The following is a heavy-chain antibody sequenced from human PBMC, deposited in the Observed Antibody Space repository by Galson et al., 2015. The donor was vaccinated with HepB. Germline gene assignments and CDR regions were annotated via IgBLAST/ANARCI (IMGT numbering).Heavy chain of an antibody. CDR3: AATPGAVYDSSGYYQDY. D-gene: IGHD3-22*01. CDR2: ISAYNGNT. CDR1: GYTFTSYG. J-gene: IGHJ4*02. Sequence: SVKVSCKASGYTFTSYGISWVRQAPGQGLEWMGWISAYNGNTNYAQKLQGRVTMTTDTSTSTAYMELRSLRSDDTAVYYCAATPGAVYDSSGYYQDYWGQGTLVTVSS. V-gene: IGHV1-18*04.